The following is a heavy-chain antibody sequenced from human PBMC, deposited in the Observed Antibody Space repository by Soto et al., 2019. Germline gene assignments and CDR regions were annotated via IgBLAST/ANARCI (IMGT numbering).Heavy chain of an antibody. CDR2: ISSSSSTI. J-gene: IGHJ5*02. V-gene: IGHV3-48*01. Sequence: GGSLRLSCAASGFTFSSYSMNWVRQAPGKGLEWVSYISSSSSTIYYADSVKGRFTISRDNAKNSLYLQMNSLRAEDTAVYYCARGGYDLSSSGSYNGFAPGGQGTLVTVPS. CDR1: GFTFSSYS. CDR3: ARGGYDLSSSGSYNGFAP. D-gene: IGHD6-13*01.